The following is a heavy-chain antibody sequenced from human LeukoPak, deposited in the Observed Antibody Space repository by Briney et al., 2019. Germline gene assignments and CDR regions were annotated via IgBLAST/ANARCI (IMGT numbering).Heavy chain of an antibody. CDR3: ATLSIMITFGGVSAWFDP. D-gene: IGHD3-16*01. J-gene: IGHJ5*02. V-gene: IGHV4-34*01. CDR1: GGSFSGYY. Sequence: SETLSLTCAVYGGSFSGYYWSWIRQPPGKGLEWIGEINHSGSTNYNPSLKSRVTISVDRSKNQFSLKLSSVTAADTAVYYCATLSIMITFGGVSAWFDPWGQGTLVTVSS. CDR2: INHSGST.